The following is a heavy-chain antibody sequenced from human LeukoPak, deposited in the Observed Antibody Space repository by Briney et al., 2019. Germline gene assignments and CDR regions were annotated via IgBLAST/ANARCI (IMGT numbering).Heavy chain of an antibody. CDR1: GGSFSSYY. Sequence: SETLSLTCAVYGGSFSSYYWGWIRQPPGKGLEWIGSIYYSGSTYYNPSLKSRVTISVDTSKNQFSLKLSSVTAADTAVYYCARDWYAWMSYAFDIWGQGTMVTVSS. V-gene: IGHV4-39*07. CDR3: ARDWYAWMSYAFDI. J-gene: IGHJ3*02. CDR2: IYYSGST. D-gene: IGHD2-8*01.